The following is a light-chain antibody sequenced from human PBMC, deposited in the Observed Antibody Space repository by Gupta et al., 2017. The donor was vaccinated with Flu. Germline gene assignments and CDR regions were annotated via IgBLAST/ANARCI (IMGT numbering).Light chain of an antibody. CDR2: AAS. J-gene: IGKJ5*01. Sequence: DIQMTQSPSSVSASVGDSVTITCRSSQDVSWCLAWYQQKPGKAPSLLINAASTLQSGVPSRFSGSRSGTEFTLSISSLQPEDFATYFCQQSYSFPITFGQGTRLEVK. CDR3: QQSYSFPIT. V-gene: IGKV1-12*01. CDR1: QDVSWC.